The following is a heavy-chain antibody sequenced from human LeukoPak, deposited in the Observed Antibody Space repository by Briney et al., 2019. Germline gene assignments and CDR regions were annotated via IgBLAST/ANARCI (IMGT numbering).Heavy chain of an antibody. CDR3: AKVGGSFDY. CDR2: IYYSGST. V-gene: IGHV4-59*01. CDR1: GGSISSYY. J-gene: IGHJ4*02. Sequence: SETLSLTCTVSGGSISSYYWSWIRQPPGKGLEWIGYIYYSGSTNYNPSLKSRVTISVDTSKNQFSLKLSSVTAADTAVYYCAKVGGSFDYWGQGTLVTVSS.